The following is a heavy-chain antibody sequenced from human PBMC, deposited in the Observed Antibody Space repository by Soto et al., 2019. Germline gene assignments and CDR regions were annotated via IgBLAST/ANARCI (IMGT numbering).Heavy chain of an antibody. Sequence: SETLSLTCTVSGGSISSYYWSWIRQPPGKGLEWIGYIYYSGSTYYNPSLKSRVTISVDTSKNQFSLKLSSVTAADTAVYYCARVISYGYFDYWGQGTLVTVSS. J-gene: IGHJ4*02. D-gene: IGHD1-26*01. CDR3: ARVISYGYFDY. V-gene: IGHV4-59*12. CDR1: GGSISSYY. CDR2: IYYSGST.